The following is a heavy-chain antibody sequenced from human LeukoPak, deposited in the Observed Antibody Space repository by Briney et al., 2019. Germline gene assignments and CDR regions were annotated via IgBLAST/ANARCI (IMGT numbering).Heavy chain of an antibody. CDR1: GYTFTGYY. CDR2: INPNSGGT. CDR3: ARGEGIVVVPATPLDV. D-gene: IGHD2-2*01. V-gene: IGHV1-2*02. Sequence: GASVKVSCKASGYTFTGYYMHWVRQAPGQGLEWMGWINPNSGGTKYAQKFQGRVTMTRDTSISTAYMELSRLRSDDTAVYYCARGEGIVVVPATPLDVWGKGTTVTVSS. J-gene: IGHJ6*04.